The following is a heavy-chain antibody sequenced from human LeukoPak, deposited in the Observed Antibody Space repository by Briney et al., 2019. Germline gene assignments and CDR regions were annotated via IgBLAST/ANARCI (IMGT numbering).Heavy chain of an antibody. V-gene: IGHV3-73*01. CDR1: GFTFSGSA. CDR2: IRSKANFYAT. D-gene: IGHD6-19*01. J-gene: IGHJ5*02. Sequence: GGSLKLSCASSGFTFSGSATHWVRQASGKGLEWVGRIRSKANFYATAYAASVKGRFTISRDDSKNTAYLQMNSLKSEDTAVYYCTRIQWLGGYNWFGPWGQGTLVTVPS. CDR3: TRIQWLGGYNWFGP.